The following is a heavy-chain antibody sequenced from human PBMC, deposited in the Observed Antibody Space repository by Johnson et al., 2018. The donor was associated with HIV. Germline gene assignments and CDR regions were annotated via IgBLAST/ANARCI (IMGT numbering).Heavy chain of an antibody. J-gene: IGHJ3*02. CDR1: GFTFDDYG. CDR3: ARARYSNTWDDAFDI. V-gene: IGHV3-20*04. D-gene: IGHD6-13*01. CDR2: INWNGGST. Sequence: VQLVESGRGVVRPGGSLRLSCAASGFTFDDYGMSWVRQAPGKWLEWVSGINWNGGSTGYADSLKGRFTISRDNAKNFLYLQMNSLRAEDTALYYCARARYSNTWDDAFDIWGQGTMVTVSS.